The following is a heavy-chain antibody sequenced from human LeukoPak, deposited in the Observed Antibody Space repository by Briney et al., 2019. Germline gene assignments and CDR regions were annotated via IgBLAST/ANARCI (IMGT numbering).Heavy chain of an antibody. CDR3: ARSRSGCGGDCYPDFDY. CDR2: IYPGDSDT. D-gene: IGHD2-21*02. Sequence: GESLKISCKGSGYSFTSYWIGWVRQMPGKGLEWMGIIYPGDSDTRYSPSFQGQVTISADKSISTAYLQWSSLKASDTAMYYCARSRSGCGGDCYPDFDYWGQGTLVTVSS. CDR1: GYSFTSYW. V-gene: IGHV5-51*01. J-gene: IGHJ4*02.